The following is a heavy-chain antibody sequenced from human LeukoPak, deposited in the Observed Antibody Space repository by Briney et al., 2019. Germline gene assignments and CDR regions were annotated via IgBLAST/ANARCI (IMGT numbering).Heavy chain of an antibody. CDR3: ARLGGYYDPPGY. V-gene: IGHV4-39*01. CDR1: GGSISSPTYY. J-gene: IGHJ4*02. Sequence: SETLSLTCSVSGGSISSPTYYWAWIRQPPGKGLEWIGTVHHSGSTYYSPSLVSRVTISVDTSKNQFSLKLASVTAAGTAFYYCARLGGYYDPPGYWGQGTLVTVSS. D-gene: IGHD3-10*01. CDR2: VHHSGST.